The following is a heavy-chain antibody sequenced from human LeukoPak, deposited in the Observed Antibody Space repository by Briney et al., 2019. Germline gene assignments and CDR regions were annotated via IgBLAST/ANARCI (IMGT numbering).Heavy chain of an antibody. CDR1: GLIVSNNY. J-gene: IGHJ4*02. Sequence: GGSLRLSCAASGLIVSNNYMSWVRQAPGKGLEWVSIVYSGGHTYYADSVKGRFTISRDKSKNTLYLQMSSLRAEDTAVYYCAKVESSTFDYWGQGTLVTVSS. CDR3: AKVESSTFDY. CDR2: VYSGGHT. V-gene: IGHV3-53*01. D-gene: IGHD6-6*01.